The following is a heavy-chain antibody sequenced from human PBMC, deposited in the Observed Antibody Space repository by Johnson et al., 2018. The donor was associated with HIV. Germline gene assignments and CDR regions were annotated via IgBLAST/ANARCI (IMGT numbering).Heavy chain of an antibody. CDR1: GFTFSSYG. CDR2: ISYDGSDK. D-gene: IGHD5-12*01. J-gene: IGHJ3*02. Sequence: QVQLVESGGGVVQPGRSLRLSCAASGFTFSSYGMHWVRQAPAKGLEWVAVISYDGSDKDYADSVKGRFTISRDSSKNTLYLQMNSLRAEDTAVYYCAKEGRYVEGAFDIWGQGTMVTVSS. CDR3: AKEGRYVEGAFDI. V-gene: IGHV3-30*04.